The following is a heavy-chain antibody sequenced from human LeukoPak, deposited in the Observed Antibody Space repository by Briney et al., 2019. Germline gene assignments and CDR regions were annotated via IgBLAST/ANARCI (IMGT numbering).Heavy chain of an antibody. V-gene: IGHV4-39*01. Sequence: SETLSLTCTVSGGSISSGSYYWGWIRQPPGKGLEWIGSIYYSGNTHYNPSLKSRVTMSVDTSKNQFSLELSSVTAADTAVYYCTRVLWSGYYGHAFNLWGQGTTVTVSS. CDR1: GGSISSGSYY. CDR2: IYYSGNT. D-gene: IGHD3-3*01. J-gene: IGHJ3*01. CDR3: TRVLWSGYYGHAFNL.